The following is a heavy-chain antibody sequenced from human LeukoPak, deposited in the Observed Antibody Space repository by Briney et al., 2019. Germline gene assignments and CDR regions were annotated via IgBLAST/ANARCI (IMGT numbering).Heavy chain of an antibody. D-gene: IGHD3-22*01. Sequence: SETLSPTCTVSGGSISSYYWSWIRQPPGKGLEWIGYIYYSGSTNYNPSLKCRVTISVDTSKNQFSLKLSSVTAADTAVYYCARDRFGGYGAFDIWGQGTMVTVSS. J-gene: IGHJ3*02. CDR3: ARDRFGGYGAFDI. CDR2: IYYSGST. CDR1: GGSISSYY. V-gene: IGHV4-59*01.